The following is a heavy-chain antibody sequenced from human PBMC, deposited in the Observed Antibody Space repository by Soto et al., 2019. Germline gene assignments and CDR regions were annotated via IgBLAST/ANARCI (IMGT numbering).Heavy chain of an antibody. V-gene: IGHV3-23*01. CDR2: ISGSGGAT. CDR1: GFTFSNYA. D-gene: IGHD2-15*01. CDR3: ARDRDIVVVERGYGMDV. Sequence: PVGSLRLSCAASGFTFSNYAMTWVRQAPGKGLEWVSVISGSGGATYYADSVKGRFTMSRDNSKNTLYLQMNSLRAEDTAVYYCARDRDIVVVERGYGMDVWRQGTTVTVSS. J-gene: IGHJ6*02.